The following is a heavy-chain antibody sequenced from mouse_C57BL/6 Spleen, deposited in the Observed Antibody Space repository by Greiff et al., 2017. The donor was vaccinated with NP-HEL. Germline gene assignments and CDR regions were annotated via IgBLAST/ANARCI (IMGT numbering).Heavy chain of an antibody. CDR2: IHPNSGST. CDR3: ARKENYDYPWFAY. D-gene: IGHD2-4*01. Sequence: QVQLQQPGAELVKPGASVKLSCKASGYTFTSYWMHWVKQRPGQGLEWIGMIHPNSGSTNYNEKFKSKATLTVDKSSSTAYMQLSSLTSEDSAVYYCARKENYDYPWFAYWGQGTLVTVSA. V-gene: IGHV1-64*01. CDR1: GYTFTSYW. J-gene: IGHJ3*01.